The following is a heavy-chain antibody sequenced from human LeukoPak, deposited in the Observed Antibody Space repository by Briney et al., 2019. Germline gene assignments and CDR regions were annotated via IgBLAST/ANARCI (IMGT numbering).Heavy chain of an antibody. D-gene: IGHD6-13*01. CDR2: ISWNSGSI. V-gene: IGHV3-9*01. J-gene: IGHJ4*02. Sequence: GGSLRLSCAASGFIFDDYARHWVRQAPGKGLEWVSGISWNSGSIGYADSVKGRFTISRDTAKNSLYLQMNSLRAEDTALYYCAKVGEQQLVPYYFDYWGQGTLVTVSS. CDR3: AKVGEQQLVPYYFDY. CDR1: GFIFDDYA.